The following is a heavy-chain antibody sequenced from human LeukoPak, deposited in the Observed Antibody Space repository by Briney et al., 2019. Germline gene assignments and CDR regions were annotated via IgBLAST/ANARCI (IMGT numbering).Heavy chain of an antibody. Sequence: PGGSLRLSCAASGFTFDDYAMHWVRQAPGKGLEWVSGISWNSGSIGYADSVKGRFTISRDNAKNSLYLQMNSLRAEDTALYYCAKDSAYYYGSGRPHGMDVWGQGTTVTVS. CDR1: GFTFDDYA. J-gene: IGHJ6*02. V-gene: IGHV3-9*01. CDR3: AKDSAYYYGSGRPHGMDV. D-gene: IGHD3-10*01. CDR2: ISWNSGSI.